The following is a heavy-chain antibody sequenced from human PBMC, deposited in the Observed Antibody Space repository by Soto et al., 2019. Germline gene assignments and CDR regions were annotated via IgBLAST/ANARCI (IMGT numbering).Heavy chain of an antibody. V-gene: IGHV4-31*03. D-gene: IGHD5-12*01. CDR1: GGSISSGRYY. Sequence: QVQLQESGPGLVKPSQTLSLICTISGGSISSGRYYWSWIRQHPGKGLEWIGYIYYSGSTYYNPSLTSRVAISVDTSKNQFSLNRSSVTAAGTAVYYCARGGYSGYGAYWGQGTLVTVSS. J-gene: IGHJ4*02. CDR2: IYYSGST. CDR3: ARGGYSGYGAY.